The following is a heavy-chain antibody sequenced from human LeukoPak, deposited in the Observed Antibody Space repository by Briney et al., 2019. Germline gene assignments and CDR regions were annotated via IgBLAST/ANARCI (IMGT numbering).Heavy chain of an antibody. Sequence: SETLSLTCTVSGYSISSGYYWGWIRQPPGKGLEWIGSIYHSGSTYYNPSLKSRVTISVDTSKNQFSLKLSSVTAADTAVYYCARIGHYDFWSGYYAEYYFDYWGQGTLVTVSS. CDR1: GYSISSGYY. CDR3: ARIGHYDFWSGYYAEYYFDY. V-gene: IGHV4-38-2*02. J-gene: IGHJ4*02. D-gene: IGHD3-3*01. CDR2: IYHSGST.